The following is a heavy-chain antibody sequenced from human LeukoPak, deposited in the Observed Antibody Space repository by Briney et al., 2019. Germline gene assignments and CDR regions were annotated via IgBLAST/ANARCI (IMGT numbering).Heavy chain of an antibody. CDR1: GYNFTSYW. D-gene: IGHD4-11*01. J-gene: IGHJ6*03. V-gene: IGHV5-51*01. CDR3: ARLYGERTTVTTFSYYYYYMDV. Sequence: GESLKISCKGSGYNFTSYWIGWVRQMPGKGLEWMGIIYPGDSDTRYSPSFQGQVTTSADKSISTAYLQWSSLKASDTAMYYCARLYGERTTVTTFSYYYYYMDVWGKGTTVTVSS. CDR2: IYPGDSDT.